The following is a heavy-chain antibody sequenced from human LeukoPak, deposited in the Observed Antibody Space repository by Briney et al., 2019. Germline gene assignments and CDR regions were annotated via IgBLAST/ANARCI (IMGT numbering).Heavy chain of an antibody. CDR2: IRNKAYGGTI. Sequence: GGSLRLSCTASGFTFDDYAMSWFRQAPGKGLEWISFIRNKAYGGTIEYAASVKGRLTVSRDDSKSIAYLQMNSLRTEDTAVYYCTREPPQGPVGGIDYWGQGTLVTVSS. J-gene: IGHJ4*02. V-gene: IGHV3-49*03. CDR3: TREPPQGPVGGIDY. D-gene: IGHD1-26*01. CDR1: GFTFDDYA.